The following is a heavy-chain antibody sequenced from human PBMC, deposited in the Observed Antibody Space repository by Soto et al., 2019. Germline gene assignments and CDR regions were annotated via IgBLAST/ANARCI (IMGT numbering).Heavy chain of an antibody. CDR2: IYYSGST. J-gene: IGHJ4*02. D-gene: IGHD3-10*01. CDR3: VGGSGSYYNYFDD. CDR1: GGSISSYY. V-gene: IGHV4-59*01. Sequence: QVQLQESGPGLVKPSETLSLTCTVSGGSISSYYWSWIRQPPGKGLEWIGYIYYSGSTNYNPSLKSRATISVDTSKNQFSLKLSSVTAADTAVYYCVGGSGSYYNYFDDWGQGTLVTVSS.